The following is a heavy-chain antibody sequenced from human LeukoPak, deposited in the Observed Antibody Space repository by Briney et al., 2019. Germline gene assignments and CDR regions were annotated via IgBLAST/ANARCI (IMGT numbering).Heavy chain of an antibody. D-gene: IGHD1-26*01. CDR3: ASSLGSYYSSFDY. J-gene: IGHJ4*02. CDR2: INPNSGGT. CDR1: GYTCTGYY. Sequence: ASVKVSSKASGYTCTGYYMHWVRQAPGQGLEWMGWINPNSGGTNYAQKFQGRVTMTRDTSISTAYMELSRLRSDDTAVYYCASSLGSYYSSFDYWGQGTLVTVSS. V-gene: IGHV1-2*02.